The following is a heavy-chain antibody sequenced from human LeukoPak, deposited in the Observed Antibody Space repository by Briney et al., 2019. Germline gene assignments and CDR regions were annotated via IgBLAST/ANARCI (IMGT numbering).Heavy chain of an antibody. J-gene: IGHJ6*02. CDR3: ARAHSDFWSGYYSHYGMDV. CDR2: INPNSGGT. CDR1: GYTFTGYY. V-gene: IGHV1-2*02. Sequence: GALVKVSCKASGYTFTGYYIHWVRQAPGQGLEWMGWINPNSGGTNYARKFQGRVTMTRDTSISTAYMELSRLRSDDTAVYYCARAHSDFWSGYYSHYGMDVWGQGTTVTVSS. D-gene: IGHD3-3*01.